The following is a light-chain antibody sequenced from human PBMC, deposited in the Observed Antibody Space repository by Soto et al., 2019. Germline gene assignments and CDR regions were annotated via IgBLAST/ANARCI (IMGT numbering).Light chain of an antibody. J-gene: IGLJ3*02. Sequence: QSVLTQPRSVSGSPGQSVTISCTGTSSDVGAYNYVSWYQQHPGKAPKLIIYEVSNRPSGVSNRFSGSKSGNAASLTISGLQAEDEADYYCSSYTRSSSVVFGGGTKLTVL. CDR3: SSYTRSSSVV. CDR1: SSDVGAYNY. CDR2: EVS. V-gene: IGLV2-14*01.